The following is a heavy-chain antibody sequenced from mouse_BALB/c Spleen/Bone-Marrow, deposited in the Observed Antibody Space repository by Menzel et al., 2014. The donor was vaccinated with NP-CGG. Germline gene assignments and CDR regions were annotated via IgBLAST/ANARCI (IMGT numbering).Heavy chain of an antibody. J-gene: IGHJ3*01. CDR3: SRLGYYGGFAY. V-gene: IGHV4-1*02. D-gene: IGHD2-3*01. CDR2: INPDSSTI. Sequence: EVQLVESGGGLVHPGGSLKLSCAASGFDFSRYWMGWVRQAPGKGLEWIGEINPDSSTINYTPSLKDKFIISRDNAKNTLYLQMSKVRSEDTALYYCSRLGYYGGFAYWGQGTLVTVSA. CDR1: GFDFSRYW.